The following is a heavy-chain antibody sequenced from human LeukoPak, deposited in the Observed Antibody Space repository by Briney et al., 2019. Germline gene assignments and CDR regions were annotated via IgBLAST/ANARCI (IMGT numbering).Heavy chain of an antibody. D-gene: IGHD3-10*01. CDR2: IRYDGSNK. CDR1: GFTFSSYG. J-gene: IGHJ4*02. CDR3: AKSRPYYYGSGSSLDY. V-gene: IGHV3-30*02. Sequence: GGSLRLSCAASGFTFSSYGMHWVRQAPGKGLEWVAFIRYDGSNKYYADSVKGRFTISRDNSKNTLYLQMNSLRAEDTAVYYCAKSRPYYYGSGSSLDYWGQGTLVTVSS.